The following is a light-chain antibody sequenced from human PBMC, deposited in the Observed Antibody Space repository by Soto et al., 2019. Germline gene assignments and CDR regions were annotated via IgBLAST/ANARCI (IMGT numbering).Light chain of an antibody. CDR1: SGHSTYA. V-gene: IGLV4-69*01. Sequence: QLVLTQSPSASAPLGASVKLTCTLSSGHSTYAIAWHQQQPEKGPRYLMKLTGDGSHSKGDGIPDRFSGSSSGAERYLNISGLQSEDEGDYYCQTWGTGIHVVFGGGTKLTV. CDR3: QTWGTGIHVV. CDR2: LTGDGSH. J-gene: IGLJ2*01.